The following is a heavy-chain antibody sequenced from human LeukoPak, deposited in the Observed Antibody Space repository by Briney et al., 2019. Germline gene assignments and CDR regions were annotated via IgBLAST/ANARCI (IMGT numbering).Heavy chain of an antibody. Sequence: GGSLRLSCAGSGFTFSSNPLSWVRQAPGKGLEWVSGISWNSGSIGYADSVKGRFTISRDNAKNSLYLQMNSLRAEDTALYYCAKAWGYDILTGYHDYWGRGTLVTVSS. CDR2: ISWNSGSI. CDR1: GFTFSSNP. V-gene: IGHV3-9*01. D-gene: IGHD3-9*01. CDR3: AKAWGYDILTGYHDY. J-gene: IGHJ4*02.